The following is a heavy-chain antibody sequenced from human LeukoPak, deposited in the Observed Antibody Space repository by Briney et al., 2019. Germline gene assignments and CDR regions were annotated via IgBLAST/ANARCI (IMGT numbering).Heavy chain of an antibody. CDR3: ARAYSSSSYFDY. CDR2: ISWNSGSI. D-gene: IGHD6-6*01. V-gene: IGHV3-9*03. J-gene: IGHJ4*02. CDR1: GFTFDDYA. Sequence: PGGSLRLSCAAPGFTFDDYAMHWVRQAPGKGLEWASGISWNSGSIGYADSVKGRFTISRDNAKNSLYLQMNSLRAEDMALYYCARAYSSSSYFDYWGQGTLVTVSS.